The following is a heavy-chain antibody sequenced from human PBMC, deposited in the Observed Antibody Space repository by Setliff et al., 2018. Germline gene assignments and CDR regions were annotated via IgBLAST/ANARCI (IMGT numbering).Heavy chain of an antibody. CDR2: IYSGGRT. CDR1: GGSINSGSYY. Sequence: TLSLTCTVSGGSINSGSYYWSWIRQSAGKGLEWIGYIYSGGRTNYNPSLKSRVSISLDTSKSQFSLRLSSLTAADTAVYYCARHRRDSSGNYFVGLYYFDYWGQGTPVTVSS. V-gene: IGHV4-61*09. D-gene: IGHD3-22*01. CDR3: ARHRRDSSGNYFVGLYYFDY. J-gene: IGHJ4*02.